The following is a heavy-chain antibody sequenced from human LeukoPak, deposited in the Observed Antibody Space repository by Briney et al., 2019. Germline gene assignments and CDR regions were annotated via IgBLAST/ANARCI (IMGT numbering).Heavy chain of an antibody. CDR2: IKQDGSEK. CDR3: ARDTGYCSSTSCPGIFDY. D-gene: IGHD2-2*01. J-gene: IGHJ4*02. Sequence: PGGSLRLSCAASGFTFSSYEMNWVRQAPGKGLEWVANIKQDGSEKYYVDSVKGRFTTSRDNAKNSLYLQMNSLRAEDTAVYYCARDTGYCSSTSCPGIFDYWGQGTLVTVSS. V-gene: IGHV3-7*01. CDR1: GFTFSSYE.